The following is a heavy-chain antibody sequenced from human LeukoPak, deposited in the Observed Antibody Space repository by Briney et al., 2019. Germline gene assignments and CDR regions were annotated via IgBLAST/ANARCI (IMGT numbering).Heavy chain of an antibody. D-gene: IGHD1-14*01. CDR2: ISQSDGRTGTNI. CDR1: GFTFNDYH. CDR3: ARGVENHFDS. V-gene: IGHV3-11*04. Sequence: GGSLRLSCAASGFTFNDYHMSWIRQAPGKGLEWVSCISQSDGRTGTNIFYADSVKGRFTISRDNARNALYLQMNSLRVEDTSIYYCARGVENHFDSWGQGTLVTVSS. J-gene: IGHJ4*02.